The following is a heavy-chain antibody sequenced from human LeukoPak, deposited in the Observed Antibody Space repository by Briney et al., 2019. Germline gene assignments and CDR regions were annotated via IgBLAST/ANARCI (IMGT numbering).Heavy chain of an antibody. CDR3: ARDLRLGELSPAGY. V-gene: IGHV1-18*01. CDR1: GYTFSSYG. CDR2: ISAYNGNT. Sequence: GASVKVSCKASGYTFSSYGISWVRQAPGQGLEWMGWISAYNGNTNYAQKLQGRVTMTTDTSTSTAYMELRSLRSEDTAVYYCARDLRLGELSPAGYWGQGTLVTVSS. J-gene: IGHJ4*02. D-gene: IGHD3-16*02.